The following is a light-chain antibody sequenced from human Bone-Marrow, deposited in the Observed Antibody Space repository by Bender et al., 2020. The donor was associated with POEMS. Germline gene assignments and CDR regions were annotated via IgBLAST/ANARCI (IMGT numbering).Light chain of an antibody. CDR3: QAWDSSTAVV. V-gene: IGLV3-1*01. J-gene: IGLJ2*01. Sequence: SYELTQPPSVSVSPGQTARITCSGNALPHQYVYWYQQKPGRAPVLVIYKDSERPSGIPERFSGSSSGNTATLTISGTQAMDEADYYCQAWDSSTAVVFGGGTKLTVL. CDR2: KDS. CDR1: ALPHQY.